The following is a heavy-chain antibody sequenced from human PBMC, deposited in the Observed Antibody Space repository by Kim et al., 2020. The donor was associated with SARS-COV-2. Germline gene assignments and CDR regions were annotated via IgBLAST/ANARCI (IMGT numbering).Heavy chain of an antibody. Sequence: GGSLRLSCAASGFTFSDYYMSWIRQAPGKGLEWVSYISSSSSYTNYADSVKGRFTISRDNAKNSLYLQMNSLRAEDTAVYYCARDRLSITMVRGVPDYWGQGTLVTVSS. CDR1: GFTFSDYY. CDR3: ARDRLSITMVRGVPDY. CDR2: ISSSSSYT. J-gene: IGHJ4*02. V-gene: IGHV3-11*06. D-gene: IGHD3-10*01.